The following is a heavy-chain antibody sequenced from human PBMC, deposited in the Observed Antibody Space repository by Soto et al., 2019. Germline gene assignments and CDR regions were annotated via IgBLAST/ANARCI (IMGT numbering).Heavy chain of an antibody. CDR1: GFIFSTYA. CDR3: AKGYSGYDLNWFDP. D-gene: IGHD5-12*01. Sequence: EVQLLESGGGLVQPGGSLRLSCAASGFIFSTYAMSWVRQAPGKGLEWVSAISGRVGRTYYADSVKGRFTISRDNSKNTLYLQMNSLRAEDTAVYYCAKGYSGYDLNWFDPWGQGTLVTVSS. V-gene: IGHV3-23*01. CDR2: ISGRVGRT. J-gene: IGHJ5*02.